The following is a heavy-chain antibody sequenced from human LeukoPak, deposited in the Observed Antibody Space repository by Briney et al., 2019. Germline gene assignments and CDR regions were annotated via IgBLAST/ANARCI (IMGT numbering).Heavy chain of an antibody. CDR3: AKDGSYGDYPDY. CDR2: IRYDGSIQ. J-gene: IGHJ4*02. Sequence: PGGSLRLSCAASGFIFSGYGMHWVRQAPGKGLEWVAFIRYDGSIQYYADSVKGRFTISRDNSKNTLYVQMNSLRVGDTAVYYCAKDGSYGDYPDYWGQGTLVTVSS. V-gene: IGHV3-30*02. D-gene: IGHD4-17*01. CDR1: GFIFSGYG.